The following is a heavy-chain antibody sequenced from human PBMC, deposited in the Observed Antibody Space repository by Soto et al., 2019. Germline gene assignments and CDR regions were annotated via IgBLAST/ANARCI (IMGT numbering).Heavy chain of an antibody. D-gene: IGHD2-2*01. Sequence: ASVKVSCKASGYTFTSYAMHWVRQAPGQRLEWMGWINAGNGNTKYSQKFQGRVTITRDTSASTAYMELSSLRSEDTAVYYCARDQGYCSSTSCWNYGMDVWGQGTTVTSP. CDR1: GYTFTSYA. CDR3: ARDQGYCSSTSCWNYGMDV. CDR2: INAGNGNT. V-gene: IGHV1-3*01. J-gene: IGHJ6*02.